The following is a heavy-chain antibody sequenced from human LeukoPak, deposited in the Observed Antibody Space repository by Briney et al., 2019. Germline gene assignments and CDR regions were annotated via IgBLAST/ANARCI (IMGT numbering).Heavy chain of an antibody. D-gene: IGHD5-24*01. CDR2: IYTSGST. J-gene: IGHJ4*02. CDR1: GGSISSGSYY. V-gene: IGHV4-61*02. CDR3: ARGPVSLDGYIDFDY. Sequence: SQTLSLTCTVSGGSISSGSYYWSWIRQPAGKGLEWIGRIYTSGSTNYNPSLKSRVTISVDTSKNQFSLKLSSVTAADTAVYYCARGPVSLDGYIDFDYWGQGTLVTVSS.